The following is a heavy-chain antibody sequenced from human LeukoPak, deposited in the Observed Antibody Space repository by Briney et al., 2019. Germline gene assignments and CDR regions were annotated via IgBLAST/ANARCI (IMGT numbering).Heavy chain of an antibody. D-gene: IGHD3-10*01. CDR3: ARAVLIRGVTHDY. J-gene: IGHJ4*02. CDR1: GFTFSSYW. V-gene: IGHV3-7*01. Sequence: GGSLRLSCATSGFTFSSYWMSWVRQAPGKGLEWVANIKQDGSEKYYVDSVKGRFTISRDNAKNSLYLQMNSLRAEDTAVYYCARAVLIRGVTHDYWGQGTLVTVSS. CDR2: IKQDGSEK.